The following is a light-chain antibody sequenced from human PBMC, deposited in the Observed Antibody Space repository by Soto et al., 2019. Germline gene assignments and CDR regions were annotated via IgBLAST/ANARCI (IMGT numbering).Light chain of an antibody. J-gene: IGLJ2*01. Sequence: QSALTQPASVSGSPGQSITISCTGTSSDVGGYNYVSWYQQHPGKAPKLIIYEVNYRPSGVSNRFSGSKSGNTASLTISGLQAEDEADYYCSSYASSRMIFGGGTKLTVL. CDR3: SSYASSRMI. CDR1: SSDVGGYNY. CDR2: EVN. V-gene: IGLV2-14*01.